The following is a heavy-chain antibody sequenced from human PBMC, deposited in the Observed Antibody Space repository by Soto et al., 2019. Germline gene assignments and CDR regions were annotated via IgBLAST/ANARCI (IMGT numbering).Heavy chain of an antibody. V-gene: IGHV4-34*01. D-gene: IGHD3-3*01. CDR3: ARGKYYDFWSGYQNWFDP. J-gene: IGHJ5*02. CDR1: GGSFSGYY. CDR2: INHSGST. Sequence: SETLSLTCAVYGGSFSGYYWSWIRQPPGKGLEWIGEINHSGSTNYNPSLKSRVTISVDTSKNQFSLKLSPVTAADTAVYYCARGKYYDFWSGYQNWFDPWGQGTLVTVSS.